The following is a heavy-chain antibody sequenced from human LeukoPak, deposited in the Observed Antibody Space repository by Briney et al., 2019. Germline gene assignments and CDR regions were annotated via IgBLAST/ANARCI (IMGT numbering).Heavy chain of an antibody. CDR1: CXFXXYW. CDR3: XXXXXXXXXXXXXXXXXXDY. Sequence: CXFXXYWIXWVRQMPGXGXXGMGIIYPGDTDTKYSPSLQGQVTISADKSSSXAYLQWSSLQASDTAIYYCXXXXXXXXXXXXXXXXXXDYXGQXXXXTVSS. V-gene: IGHV5-51*01. CDR2: IYPGDTDT. J-gene: IGHJ4*02.